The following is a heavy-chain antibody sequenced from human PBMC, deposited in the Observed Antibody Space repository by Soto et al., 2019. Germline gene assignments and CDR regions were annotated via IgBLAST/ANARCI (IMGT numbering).Heavy chain of an antibody. J-gene: IGHJ4*02. CDR3: AKVRGSVPGHRPPSDY. Sequence: GGSLRLSCAASGFTFSSYAMSWVRQAPGKGLEWVSAISGSGGSTYYADSVKGRFTISRDNSKNALYLQMNSLRAEDTAVYYCAKVRGSVPGHRPPSDYWGQGTLVTVSS. CDR2: ISGSGGST. D-gene: IGHD6-19*01. CDR1: GFTFSSYA. V-gene: IGHV3-23*01.